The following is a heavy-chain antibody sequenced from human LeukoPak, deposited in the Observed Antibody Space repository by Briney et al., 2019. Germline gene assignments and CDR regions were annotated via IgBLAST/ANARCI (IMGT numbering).Heavy chain of an antibody. V-gene: IGHV3-30*02. D-gene: IGHD6-13*01. CDR2: IRYDGSNK. CDR1: GFTFSSYG. J-gene: IGHJ5*02. Sequence: EGSLRLSCAASGFTFSSYGMHWVRQAPGKGLEWVAFIRYDGSNKYYADSVKGRFTVSRDNSKNTLYLQMNSLRAEDTAVYYCAKDSSSSWYGWFDPWGQGTLVTVSS. CDR3: AKDSSSSWYGWFDP.